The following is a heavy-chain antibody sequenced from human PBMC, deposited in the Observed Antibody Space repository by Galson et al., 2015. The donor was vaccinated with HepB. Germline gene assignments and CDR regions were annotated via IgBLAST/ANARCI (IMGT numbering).Heavy chain of an antibody. V-gene: IGHV3-9*01. CDR1: GFTFDDYA. J-gene: IGHJ3*02. D-gene: IGHD1-20*01. CDR2: ISWNSGSI. Sequence: SLRLSCAASGFTFDDYAMHWVRQAPGKGLEWVSGISWNSGSIGYADSVKGRFTISRDNAKNSLYLQMNSLRAEDTALYYCAKDISPLTGTDAFDIWGQGTMVTVSS. CDR3: AKDISPLTGTDAFDI.